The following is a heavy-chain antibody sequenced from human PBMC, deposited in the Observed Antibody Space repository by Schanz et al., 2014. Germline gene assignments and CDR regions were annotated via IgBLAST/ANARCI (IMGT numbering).Heavy chain of an antibody. CDR3: AKEYSPYKGPLQASDY. D-gene: IGHD1-20*01. V-gene: IGHV3-30*18. CDR1: GFTFSSYG. CDR2: ISYDGSNK. J-gene: IGHJ4*02. Sequence: QVQLVESGGGVVQPGRSLRLSCAASGFTFSSYGMHWVRQAPGKGLEWMAVISYDGSNKYYADSVKGRFTISRDNSKNTLYLQMNSLRAEDTAVYYCAKEYSPYKGPLQASDYGGQGTLVTVSS.